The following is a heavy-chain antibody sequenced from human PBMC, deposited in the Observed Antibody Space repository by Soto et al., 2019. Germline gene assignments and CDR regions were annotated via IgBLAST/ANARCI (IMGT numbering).Heavy chain of an antibody. CDR3: ARDSGSYYRD. CDR1: GGSISGSY. CDR2: IYYGGGT. Sequence: SETLSLTCTVSGGSISGSYWSWIRQPPGKGLEWIGYIYYGGGTNHNPSLKSRVTISVDASKSQFSLTLTSVTAADTALYYCARDSGSYYRDWGQGTLVTVSS. V-gene: IGHV4-59*01. J-gene: IGHJ4*02. D-gene: IGHD1-26*01.